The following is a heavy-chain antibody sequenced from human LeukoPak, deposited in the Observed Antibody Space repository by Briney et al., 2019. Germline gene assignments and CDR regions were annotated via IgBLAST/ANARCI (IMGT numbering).Heavy chain of an antibody. D-gene: IGHD6-6*01. V-gene: IGHV4-38-2*01. CDR2: IYHSGAT. Sequence: SETLSLTCAVPGYSISSGYYWGWIRQPPGKGLEWIGTIYHSGATYYNPSLKSRVTMSVDTSKNQFSLKLSSVTAADTAVYYCARGPTAYSSSSLYFDYWGQGPLVTVSS. J-gene: IGHJ4*02. CDR3: ARGPTAYSSSSLYFDY. CDR1: GYSISSGYY.